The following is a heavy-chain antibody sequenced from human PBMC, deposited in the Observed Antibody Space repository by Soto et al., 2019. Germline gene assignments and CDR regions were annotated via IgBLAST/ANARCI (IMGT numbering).Heavy chain of an antibody. CDR3: AILRYCGEGMGFDP. J-gene: IGHJ5*02. D-gene: IGHD2-21*01. Sequence: QVPLVQSGAEVKKPGASVKVSCKASGYTFTNYAMHWVRQAPGQRLEWMGWINAGNGNAKYSQKFQGRVTITRDTSASTDYMELSSLRSEDTAVYSCAILRYCGEGMGFDPWGQGTLVTVSS. CDR2: INAGNGNA. V-gene: IGHV1-3*01. CDR1: GYTFTNYA.